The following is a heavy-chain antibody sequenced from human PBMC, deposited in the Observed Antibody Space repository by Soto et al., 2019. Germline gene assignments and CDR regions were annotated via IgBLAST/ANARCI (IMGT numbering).Heavy chain of an antibody. CDR3: ARGGVYQLLYYYYYYGMDV. CDR2: IIPIFGTA. J-gene: IGHJ6*02. D-gene: IGHD2-2*01. Sequence: VKVSCKASGGTFSSYAISWVRQAPGQGLEWMGGIIPIFGTANYAQKFQGRVTIAADKSTSTAYMELSSLRSEDTAVYYCARGGVYQLLYYYYYYGMDVWGQGTTVTVSS. V-gene: IGHV1-69*06. CDR1: GGTFSSYA.